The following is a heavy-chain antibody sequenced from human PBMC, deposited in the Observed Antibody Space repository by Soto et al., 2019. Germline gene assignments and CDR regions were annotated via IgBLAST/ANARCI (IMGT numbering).Heavy chain of an antibody. CDR2: ISPDGGST. Sequence: ASVKVSCKASGYDFTDHYIHWVRQAPGQGLEWMGIISPDGGSTRYSQQFQARITMTRDTSTSTVYMELSSLRSEDTAVYYCARAPRGGVIIVITSAQIDYWGQGALVTVSS. CDR1: GYDFTDHY. V-gene: IGHV1-46*01. D-gene: IGHD3-10*01. CDR3: ARAPRGGVIIVITSAQIDY. J-gene: IGHJ4*02.